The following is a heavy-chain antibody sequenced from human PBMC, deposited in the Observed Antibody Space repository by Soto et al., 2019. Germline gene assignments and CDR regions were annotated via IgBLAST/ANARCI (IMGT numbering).Heavy chain of an antibody. Sequence: AGGSLRLSCAASGLTFSSYAMSWVRQAPGKGLEWVSVINGYGGSTSYADSVKGRFTISRDNFKNTLSLQMTSLRVEDTAIYYCAKGPLNSFSPAYWFDPWGQGTLVTVPQ. CDR2: INGYGGST. CDR1: GLTFSSYA. V-gene: IGHV3-23*01. D-gene: IGHD1-26*01. J-gene: IGHJ5*02. CDR3: AKGPLNSFSPAYWFDP.